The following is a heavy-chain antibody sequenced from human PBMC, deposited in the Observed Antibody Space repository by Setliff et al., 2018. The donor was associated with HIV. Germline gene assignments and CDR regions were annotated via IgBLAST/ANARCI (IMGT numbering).Heavy chain of an antibody. V-gene: IGHV4-61*09. CDR2: SYASGVT. J-gene: IGHJ4*02. Sequence: PSETLSLTCNVSGNFISSDIYFWTWIRQPAGKGLEWLGHSYASGVTKHNPSLKSRVIISVETSRSQFSLTLKSVTAAASAIYYCLTGPGGPVGRDPPNGYWGQGILVTSPQ. D-gene: IGHD3-16*01. CDR3: LTGPGGPVGRDPPNGY. CDR1: GNFISSDIYF.